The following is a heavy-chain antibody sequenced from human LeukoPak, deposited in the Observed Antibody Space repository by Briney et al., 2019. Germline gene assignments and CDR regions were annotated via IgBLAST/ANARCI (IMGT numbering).Heavy chain of an antibody. CDR3: ARSHCSSTSCYPRWFDP. CDR2: IYHSGST. CDR1: GGSISSGGYS. J-gene: IGHJ5*02. V-gene: IGHV4-30-2*01. Sequence: SQTLSLTCAVSGGSISSGGYSWSWLRQPPGKGLEWIGYIYHSGSTYYNPSLKSRVTISVDRSKNQFSLKLSSVTAADTAVYYCARSHCSSTSCYPRWFDPWGQGTLVTVSS. D-gene: IGHD2-2*01.